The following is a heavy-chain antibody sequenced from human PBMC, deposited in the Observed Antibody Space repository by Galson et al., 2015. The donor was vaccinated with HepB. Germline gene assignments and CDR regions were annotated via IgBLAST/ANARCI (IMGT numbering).Heavy chain of an antibody. CDR2: ISYDGSNK. CDR3: ARDLQYDFWSGTQFSYYYYGMDV. J-gene: IGHJ6*02. V-gene: IGHV3-30-3*01. D-gene: IGHD3-3*01. CDR1: GFTFSSYA. Sequence: SLRLSCAASGFTFSSYAMHWVRQAPGKGLEWVAVISYDGSNKYYADSVKGRFTISRDNSKNTLYLQMNSLRAEDTAVYYCARDLQYDFWSGTQFSYYYYGMDVWGQGTTVTVSS.